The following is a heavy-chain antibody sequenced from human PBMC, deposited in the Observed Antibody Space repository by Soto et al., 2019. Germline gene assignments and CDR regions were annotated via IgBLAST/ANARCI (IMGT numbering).Heavy chain of an antibody. J-gene: IGHJ6*03. CDR2: ISGSGGST. CDR1: GFTFSSYA. CDR3: AKDWTALGHYYYMDV. V-gene: IGHV3-23*01. Sequence: EVQLLESGGGLVQPGGSLRLSCAASGFTFSSYAMTWVRQAPGKGLEWVSVISGSGGSTYYADSVKGRFTISRDSSKNTLYLQMNTLRAEDTAVYYCAKDWTALGHYYYMDVWGKGTTVTVSS. D-gene: IGHD2-21*02.